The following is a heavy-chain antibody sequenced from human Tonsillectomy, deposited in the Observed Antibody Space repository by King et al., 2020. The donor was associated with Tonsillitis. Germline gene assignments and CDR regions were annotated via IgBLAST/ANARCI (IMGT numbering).Heavy chain of an antibody. Sequence: VQLVESGGGVVQPGGSLRLSCAASGFTFSNYGMHWVRQAPGKGLEWVAFVRYDGSKKYYADSVKGRFTISRDTSKNTLYLQMNSLRAEDTAVYHCAKGLLGRGDYWGQGTLVTVSS. CDR3: AKGLLGRGDY. CDR1: GFTFSNYG. J-gene: IGHJ4*02. D-gene: IGHD1-26*01. V-gene: IGHV3-30*02. CDR2: VRYDGSKK.